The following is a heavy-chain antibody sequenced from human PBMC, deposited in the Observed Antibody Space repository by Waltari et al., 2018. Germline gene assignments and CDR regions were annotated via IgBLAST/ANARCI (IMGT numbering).Heavy chain of an antibody. CDR2: ISGSGGST. CDR3: ANSVVRGPPTVQH. Sequence: EVQLLESGGGLVRPGGSLRLSCAASGFPFSSYAMSWVRQAPGKGLEWVSAISGSGGSTYYADSVKGRFTISRDNSKNTLYLQMNSLRAEDTAVYYCANSVVRGPPTVQHWGQGTLVTVSS. D-gene: IGHD2-15*01. CDR1: GFPFSSYA. J-gene: IGHJ1*01. V-gene: IGHV3-23*01.